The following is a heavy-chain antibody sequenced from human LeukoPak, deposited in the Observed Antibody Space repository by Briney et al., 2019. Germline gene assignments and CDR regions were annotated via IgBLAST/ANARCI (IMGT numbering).Heavy chain of an antibody. J-gene: IGHJ4*02. Sequence: PGGSLRLSCAASGFTFSSYAMSWVRQAPGKGLEWVSAISGSGGTTYYAGSVKGRFTISRDNSKNTLYLQMNSLRAEDTAVYYCAKDYVDVLGTMLSWGQGTLVTVSS. CDR1: GFTFSSYA. D-gene: IGHD5-12*01. V-gene: IGHV3-23*01. CDR3: AKDYVDVLGTMLS. CDR2: ISGSGGTT.